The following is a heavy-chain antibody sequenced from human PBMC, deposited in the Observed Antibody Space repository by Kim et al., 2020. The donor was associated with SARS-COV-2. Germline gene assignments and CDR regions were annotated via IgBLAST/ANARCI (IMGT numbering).Heavy chain of an antibody. D-gene: IGHD3-22*01. V-gene: IGHV3-30*02. CDR3: AKDGGSGYSPPDY. Sequence: YAASVKGRFTISRDNSKNTLYLQMNSLRADDTAVYYCAKDGGSGYSPPDYWGQGTLVTVSS. J-gene: IGHJ4*02.